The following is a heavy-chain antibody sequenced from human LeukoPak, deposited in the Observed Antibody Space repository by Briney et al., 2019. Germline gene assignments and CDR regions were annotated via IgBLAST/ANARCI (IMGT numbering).Heavy chain of an antibody. V-gene: IGHV3-74*01. CDR1: GFTFSSYW. D-gene: IGHD2-15*01. CDR2: INSAGGDI. Sequence: PGGSLRLSCAASGFTFSSYWMHWVRQAPGKGQVLVSRINSAGGDISYADSVKGRFTTSTDNAKNTLYLQMNSLRAEDTAVYFCARDYCSGGSCFFNWGQGTLVTVSS. J-gene: IGHJ4*02. CDR3: ARDYCSGGSCFFN.